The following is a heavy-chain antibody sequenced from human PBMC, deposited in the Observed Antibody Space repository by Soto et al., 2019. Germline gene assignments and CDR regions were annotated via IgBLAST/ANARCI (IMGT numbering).Heavy chain of an antibody. J-gene: IGHJ6*02. CDR1: GGSISIYY. CDR3: ARDGGGYCSGGSCYHYYGMDV. CDR2: IYTSGST. D-gene: IGHD2-15*01. Sequence: SDTLDLTCTVSGGSISIYYGSWIRQPAGKGLEWIGRIYTSGSTNYNPSLKSRVTMSVDTSKNQFSLKLSSVTAADTAVYYCARDGGGYCSGGSCYHYYGMDVWGQGTTVTVSS. V-gene: IGHV4-4*07.